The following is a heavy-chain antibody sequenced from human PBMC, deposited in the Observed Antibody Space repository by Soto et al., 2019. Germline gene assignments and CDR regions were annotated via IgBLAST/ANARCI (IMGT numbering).Heavy chain of an antibody. D-gene: IGHD6-25*01. CDR1: GFPINVTY. Sequence: EVQLVESGGALIQPGGSLRLSCAASGFPINVTYLSWVRQAPGQGLEWLSVLYADGSTYYIDSVKGRFRISRDNSKNTLYLQMENLRADDTAMYFCARTAEGDTPRTHWYFDLWGRGTPVTVSS. V-gene: IGHV3-53*02. CDR2: LYADGST. CDR3: ARTAEGDTPRTHWYFDL. J-gene: IGHJ2*01.